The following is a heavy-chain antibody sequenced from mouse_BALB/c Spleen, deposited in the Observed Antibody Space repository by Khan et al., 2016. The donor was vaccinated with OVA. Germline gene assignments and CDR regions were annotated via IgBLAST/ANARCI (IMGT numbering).Heavy chain of an antibody. J-gene: IGHJ2*01. Sequence: EVQLVESGGGLVQPGGSRKLSCAASGFTFSSYGMHWVRQAPEKGLEWVAYISGDSSTIYYADTVKGRFTISRDNPTNTLFLQMTSLMSEDTAMYYCATSYYYGYYFYYWGPGTTLTVSS. CDR1: GFTFSSYG. CDR2: ISGDSSTI. CDR3: ATSYYYGYYFYY. V-gene: IGHV5-17*02. D-gene: IGHD1-1*01.